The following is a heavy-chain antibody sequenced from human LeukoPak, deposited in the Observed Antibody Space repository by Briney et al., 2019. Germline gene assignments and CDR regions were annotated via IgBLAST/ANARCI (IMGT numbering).Heavy chain of an antibody. J-gene: IGHJ4*02. V-gene: IGHV4-39*01. CDR1: GGALNSSSYH. Sequence: SETLSLTCTVSGGALNSSSYHWGWIRQPPGKELEWIGSIYYSGSTYYNPSLKSRVTISVDASKHQFPLKLSSVTAADTAAYFCTRLCIKSSCYTWDYWGQGALVTVSS. D-gene: IGHD2-2*02. CDR2: IYYSGST. CDR3: TRLCIKSSCYTWDY.